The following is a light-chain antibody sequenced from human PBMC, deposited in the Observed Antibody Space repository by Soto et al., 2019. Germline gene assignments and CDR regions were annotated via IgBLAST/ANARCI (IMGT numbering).Light chain of an antibody. Sequence: EIVLTQSPGTLSLSPGERATLSCRASQSVSSSYLAWYQQKPGQAPRLLIYGASSRATGIPDRFSGSGSGTDFTLTISRLEPEDFGVYYCQQYDNSPVTFGQGTKVEIK. J-gene: IGKJ1*01. V-gene: IGKV3-20*01. CDR3: QQYDNSPVT. CDR2: GAS. CDR1: QSVSSSY.